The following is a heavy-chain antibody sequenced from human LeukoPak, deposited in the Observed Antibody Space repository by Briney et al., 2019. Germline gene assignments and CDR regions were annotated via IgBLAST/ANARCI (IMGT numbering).Heavy chain of an antibody. V-gene: IGHV3-9*01. CDR2: ISWNSGSI. D-gene: IGHD6-19*01. Sequence: PGGSLRLSCAASGFTFDDYAMHWVRQAPGKGLEWVSGISWNSGSIGYADSVKGRFTISRDNAKNSLYLQMNSLRAEDTALYYCAKSAGGIAVDHWGQGTLVTVSS. J-gene: IGHJ4*02. CDR1: GFTFDDYA. CDR3: AKSAGGIAVDH.